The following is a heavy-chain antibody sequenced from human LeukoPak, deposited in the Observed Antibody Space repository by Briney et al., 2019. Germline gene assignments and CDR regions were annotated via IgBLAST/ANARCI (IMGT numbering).Heavy chain of an antibody. CDR1: GFTFSSYE. D-gene: IGHD4-17*01. CDR3: ARDEYIHGDLTNFDS. Sequence: GGSLRLSCAASGFTFSSYEMNWVRQAPGKGLEWVSYISSSGSTIYYADSVKGRFTISRDNAKNSLYLQMDSLRAEDTAVYYCARDEYIHGDLTNFDSWGQGTLVIVSS. CDR2: ISSSGSTI. V-gene: IGHV3-48*03. J-gene: IGHJ4*02.